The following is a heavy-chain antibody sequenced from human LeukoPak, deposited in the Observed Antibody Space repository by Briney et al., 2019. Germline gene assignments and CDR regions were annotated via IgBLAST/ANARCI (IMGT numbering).Heavy chain of an antibody. D-gene: IGHD2-2*01. J-gene: IGHJ4*02. CDR3: AKDSSDRDPFHS. Sequence: GGSLRLSCARSGFTFSSFSMNWVRQAPGKGLEWVAYISSSSVTIYHADSVKGRFTISRDNAKNSLYLQMNSLRVEDTAVYYCAKDSSDRDPFHSWGRGTLVTVSS. CDR1: GFTFSSFS. V-gene: IGHV3-48*01. CDR2: ISSSSVTI.